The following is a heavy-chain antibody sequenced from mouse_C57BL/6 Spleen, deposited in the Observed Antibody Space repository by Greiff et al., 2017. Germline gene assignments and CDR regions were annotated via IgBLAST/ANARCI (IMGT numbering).Heavy chain of an antibody. CDR3: ARDPYWFDY. D-gene: IGHD4-1*01. J-gene: IGHJ2*01. CDR2: ISSGSSTI. V-gene: IGHV5-17*01. Sequence: EVKLVESGGGLVKPGGSLKLSCAASGFTFSDYGMHWVRQAPEKGLEWVAYISSGSSTIYYAATVKGRFTISRDNAKNTLFLQMTSLRCEGTDMYYCARDPYWFDYWGQGTTLTVSS. CDR1: GFTFSDYG.